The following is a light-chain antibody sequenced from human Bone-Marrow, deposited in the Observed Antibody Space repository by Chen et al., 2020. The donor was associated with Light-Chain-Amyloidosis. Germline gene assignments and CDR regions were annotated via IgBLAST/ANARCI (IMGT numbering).Light chain of an antibody. V-gene: IGLV6-57*01. Sequence: NSILTQPHAVSESPGKTVIITSTGSSGSIDTHYVQWYQQRPGSFPPTVIYEDDQRPSGVPDRFSGSIDSSSNSASLTSSGLKTEDEADYYCQSYQGSSQGVFGGGTKLTVL. J-gene: IGLJ3*02. CDR2: EDD. CDR1: SGSIDTHY. CDR3: QSYQGSSQGV.